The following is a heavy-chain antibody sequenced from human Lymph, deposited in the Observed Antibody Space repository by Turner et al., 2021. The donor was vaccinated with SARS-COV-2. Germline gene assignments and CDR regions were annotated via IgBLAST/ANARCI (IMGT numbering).Heavy chain of an antibody. CDR3: ARHGFSGWYGGGMDV. Sequence: QVQLQESGPGLVRPSETLSLTCPVSGGSISSYYWSWIRQPPGKGLEWIGYSHYSGSTNYNLSLKSRVTISVDTSKNQFSLKLSSVTAADTAVYYCARHGFSGWYGGGMDVWGQGTTVTVSS. J-gene: IGHJ6*02. D-gene: IGHD6-19*01. CDR2: SHYSGST. V-gene: IGHV4-59*08. CDR1: GGSISSYY.